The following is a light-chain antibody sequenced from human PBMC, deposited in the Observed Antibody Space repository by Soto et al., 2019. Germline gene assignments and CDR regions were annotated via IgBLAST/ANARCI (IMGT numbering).Light chain of an antibody. J-gene: IGKJ1*01. CDR2: KAS. CDR1: QSISSW. Sequence: DIQMTQSPSTLSASVGDRVTITCRASQSISSWLAWYPQKPGKPPKLLIYKASELESGVSSRFGGSGSGTGFTLTISSLQPDDFATYYCQQYKSYPWTFGQGTKVDIK. V-gene: IGKV1-5*03. CDR3: QQYKSYPWT.